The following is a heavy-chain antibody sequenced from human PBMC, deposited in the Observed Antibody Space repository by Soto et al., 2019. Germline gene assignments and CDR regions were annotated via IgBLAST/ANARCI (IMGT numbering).Heavy chain of an antibody. CDR3: ARDPYYGSVHYFDY. Sequence: PSETLSLTCTVSGGSISSYYWSWIRQPPGKGLEWIGYIYYSGSTNYNPSLKSRVTISVDTSKNQFSLKLSSVTAADTAVYCCARDPYYGSVHYFDYWGQGTLVTVSS. CDR2: IYYSGST. D-gene: IGHD3-10*01. V-gene: IGHV4-59*01. J-gene: IGHJ4*02. CDR1: GGSISSYY.